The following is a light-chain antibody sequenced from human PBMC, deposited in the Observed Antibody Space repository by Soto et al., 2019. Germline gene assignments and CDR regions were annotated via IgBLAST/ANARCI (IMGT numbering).Light chain of an antibody. Sequence: QSVVTQPPSASGTPGQRVTISCSGRSSNIGSNYVYWYQDLRGTAPKVLIYKNNHRPSGVPDRFSGSKSDTSASLAISGLRSEDEAHYYCAVWDDSLSGVVFGGGTKLTVL. V-gene: IGLV1-47*01. J-gene: IGLJ2*01. CDR1: SSNIGSNY. CDR3: AVWDDSLSGVV. CDR2: KNN.